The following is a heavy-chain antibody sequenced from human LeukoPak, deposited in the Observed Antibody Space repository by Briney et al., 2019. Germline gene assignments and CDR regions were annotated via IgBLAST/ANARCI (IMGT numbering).Heavy chain of an antibody. CDR2: IFYSGST. V-gene: IGHV4-61*01. Sequence: SETLSLTCTVSRGSVSSGSYYWSWIRQPPGRGLEWIGYIFYSGSTNYNPSLKSRVTISVDTTKNQFSLKLSSVTAADTAVYYCARVPLGITHFDYWGQGTLVTVSS. CDR3: ARVPLGITHFDY. CDR1: RGSVSSGSYY. D-gene: IGHD7-27*01. J-gene: IGHJ4*02.